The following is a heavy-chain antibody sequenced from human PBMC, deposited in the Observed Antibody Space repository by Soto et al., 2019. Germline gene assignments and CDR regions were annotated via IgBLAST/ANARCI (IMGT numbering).Heavy chain of an antibody. CDR3: ARQILFHVDTAMVTWDYYCGLDV. CDR1: GGTFSSYA. Sequence: SVKVSCKASGGTFSSYAISWVRQAPGQGLEWMGGIIPIFGTANSAQKFQGRVTITADESTSTAYMELSSLRSEDTAVYYCARQILFHVDTAMVTWDYYCGLDVWGQGTTVPVSS. D-gene: IGHD5-18*01. J-gene: IGHJ6*02. CDR2: IIPIFGTA. V-gene: IGHV1-69*13.